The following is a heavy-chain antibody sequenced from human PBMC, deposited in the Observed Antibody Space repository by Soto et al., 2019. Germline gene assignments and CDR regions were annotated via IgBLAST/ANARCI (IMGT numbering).Heavy chain of an antibody. D-gene: IGHD3-10*01. CDR1: GFTFSSYG. CDR2: ISYDGSNK. V-gene: IGHV3-30*18. Sequence: GSLRLSCAASGFTFSSYGMHWVRQAPGKGLEWVAVISYDGSNKYYADSVKGRFTISRDNSKNTLYLQMNSLRAEDTAVYYCAKAHGSGSYYYYYMDVWGKGTTVTVSS. J-gene: IGHJ6*03. CDR3: AKAHGSGSYYYYYMDV.